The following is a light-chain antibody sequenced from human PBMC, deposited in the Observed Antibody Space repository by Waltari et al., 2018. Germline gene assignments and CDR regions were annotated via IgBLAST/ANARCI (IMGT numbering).Light chain of an antibody. CDR1: LEIRSV. Sequence: TCRASLEIRSVFAWYQQKPGKAPKLLIYKASTLESGVPSRFSGSGSGTEFTLTISSLQPDDFATYYCQQYNDYPWTFGQGTKLEIK. J-gene: IGKJ2*02. V-gene: IGKV1-5*03. CDR2: KAS. CDR3: QQYNDYPWT.